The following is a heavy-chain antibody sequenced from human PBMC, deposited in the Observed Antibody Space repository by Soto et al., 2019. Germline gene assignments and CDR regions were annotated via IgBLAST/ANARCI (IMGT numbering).Heavy chain of an antibody. CDR1: GFSLSSTRVA. D-gene: IGHD6-19*01. V-gene: IGHV2-5*02. CDR3: AHSVVAGLGYYFDY. Sequence: QITLKESGPTLVKPTQTLTLTCTFSGFSLSSTRVAVGWIRQPPGKALEWLALIYWDDDKRYSPFLKSRLTITKDKFKNQVVLTMTNMDPVDTATYYCAHSVVAGLGYYFDYWGQGTLVTVSS. CDR2: IYWDDDK. J-gene: IGHJ4*02.